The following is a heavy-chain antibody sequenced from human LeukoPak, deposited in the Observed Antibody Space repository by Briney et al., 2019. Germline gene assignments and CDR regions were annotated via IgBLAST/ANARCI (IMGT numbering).Heavy chain of an antibody. D-gene: IGHD6-13*01. J-gene: IGHJ4*02. CDR2: IYYSGST. CDR3: ARVSAAGGTRLFDY. Sequence: SETLSLTCSVSGYSIRSGYHWAWFRQAPGKGLEWMGSIYYSGSTYYNTSLKSRVTISVDTSKNQFSLKLNSVTTTDSAVYYCARVSAAGGTRLFDYWGQGTLVTVSS. CDR1: GYSIRSGYH. V-gene: IGHV4-38-2*02.